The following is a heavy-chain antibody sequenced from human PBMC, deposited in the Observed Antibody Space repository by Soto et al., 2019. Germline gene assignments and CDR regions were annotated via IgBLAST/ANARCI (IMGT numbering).Heavy chain of an antibody. CDR2: INSDGSST. CDR3: ARVTLAYCGGDCYSPAFDI. D-gene: IGHD2-21*02. Sequence: EVQLVESGGGLVQPGGSLRLSCAASGFTFSSYWMHWVRQAPGKGLVWVSRINSDGSSTSYADSVKGRFTISRDNAKNTLYLQMNSLRAEDKAVYYCARVTLAYCGGDCYSPAFDIWGQGTMVTVSS. J-gene: IGHJ3*02. V-gene: IGHV3-74*01. CDR1: GFTFSSYW.